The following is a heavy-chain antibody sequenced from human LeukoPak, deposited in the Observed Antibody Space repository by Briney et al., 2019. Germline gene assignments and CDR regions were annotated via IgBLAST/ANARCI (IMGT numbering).Heavy chain of an antibody. CDR3: TRSVVTTADFDY. CDR2: LSHDGSNE. J-gene: IGHJ4*02. Sequence: TGGSLRLSYAASGFNFSSYPMHWVRQAPGLGLQWVAVLSHDGSNEYYEDSVKGRFTISRDNSKSTLYLHLNIPRPEDTAVYYCTRSVVTTADFDYWGQGTLVTVSS. D-gene: IGHD2-21*02. CDR1: GFNFSSYP. V-gene: IGHV3-30-3*01.